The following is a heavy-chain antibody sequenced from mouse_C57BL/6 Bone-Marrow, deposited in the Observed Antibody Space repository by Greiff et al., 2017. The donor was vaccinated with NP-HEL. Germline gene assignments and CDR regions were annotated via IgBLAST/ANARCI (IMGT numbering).Heavy chain of an antibody. Sequence: QVQLQQSGAELVRPGTSVKVSCKASGYAFTNYLIEWVKQRPGQGLEWIGVINPGSGGTNYNEKFKGKATLTADKSSSTAYMQLSSLTSEDSAVYFCARRGWDYFDYWGQGTTLTVSS. CDR2: INPGSGGT. CDR1: GYAFTNYL. D-gene: IGHD1-1*02. CDR3: ARRGWDYFDY. J-gene: IGHJ2*01. V-gene: IGHV1-54*01.